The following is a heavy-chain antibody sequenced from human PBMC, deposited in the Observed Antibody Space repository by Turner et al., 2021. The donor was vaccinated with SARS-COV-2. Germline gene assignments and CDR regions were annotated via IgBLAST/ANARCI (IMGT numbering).Heavy chain of an antibody. V-gene: IGHV3-23*01. D-gene: IGHD3-22*01. CDR1: GFTFSSFA. J-gene: IGHJ4*02. CDR3: AKGVRGAMIVVVIPYFDY. Sequence: EVQLLESGGGLVQPGGSLRLSCAASGFTFSSFAMSWVRQAPGKGLEWVAAISGSGSGTYYADSVKGRFTISRDNSKNTLYLQMNSLRAEDTAVYYCAKGVRGAMIVVVIPYFDYWGQGTLVTVSS. CDR2: ISGSGSGT.